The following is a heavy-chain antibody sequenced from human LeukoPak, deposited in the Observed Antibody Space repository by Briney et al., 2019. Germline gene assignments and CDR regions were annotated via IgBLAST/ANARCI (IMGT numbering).Heavy chain of an antibody. J-gene: IGHJ4*02. CDR2: VYTGGRT. CDR1: GFTIGKSD. D-gene: IGHD3-9*01. V-gene: IGHV3-53*05. Sequence: GGSLRLSCATSGFTIGKSDMAWVRQALGKGLEWVSIVYTGGRTFHADSVKGRFTMSRDQSKNTVGLQMNSLRSEDTALYYCARGSMPGTGLPFDYWGQGTQVSVSS. CDR3: ARGSMPGTGLPFDY.